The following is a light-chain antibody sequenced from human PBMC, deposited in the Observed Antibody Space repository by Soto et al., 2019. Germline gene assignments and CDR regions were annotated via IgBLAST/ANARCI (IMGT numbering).Light chain of an antibody. V-gene: IGLV2-14*01. J-gene: IGLJ1*01. Sequence: QSVLTQPASVSGSPGQSITISCTGTSSDVGGYNYVSWYQQHPGKAPKLMIYEVTNRPSGVSNRFSGSKSGNTASPTISGLQAEDEADYYCSSYTSSSTLLYVFGTGTKLTVL. CDR2: EVT. CDR1: SSDVGGYNY. CDR3: SSYTSSSTLLYV.